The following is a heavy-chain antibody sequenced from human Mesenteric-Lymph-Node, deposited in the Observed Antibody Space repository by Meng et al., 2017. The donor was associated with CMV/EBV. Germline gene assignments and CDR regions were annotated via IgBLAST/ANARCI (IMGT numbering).Heavy chain of an antibody. CDR3: ASGARVYGMDV. CDR1: VGSGSSGTYY. J-gene: IGHJ6*02. D-gene: IGHD3-10*01. Sequence: SETLSLTCPVSVGSGSSGTYYWSWIRQAPAKGLEWIGYIYYSGSTNYNPSLKSRVTISIDTSKKQFSLRLSSVTAADTDAYYCASGARVYGMDVWGQGTAVTVSS. V-gene: IGHV4-61*01. CDR2: IYYSGST.